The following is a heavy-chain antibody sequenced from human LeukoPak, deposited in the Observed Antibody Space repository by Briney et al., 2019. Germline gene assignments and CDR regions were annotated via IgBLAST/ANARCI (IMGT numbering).Heavy chain of an antibody. Sequence: ASVKVSCKPSGYSFTGYYMHWVRQAPGQGLEWMGWINPNSGGTNYAQKFQDRVTMARDTSISTAYMELSRLRSDDTAVYYCARDLEVRGVLYYFDYWGQGTLVTVSS. CDR2: INPNSGGT. CDR1: GYSFTGYY. CDR3: ARDLEVRGVLYYFDY. J-gene: IGHJ4*02. V-gene: IGHV1-2*02. D-gene: IGHD3-10*01.